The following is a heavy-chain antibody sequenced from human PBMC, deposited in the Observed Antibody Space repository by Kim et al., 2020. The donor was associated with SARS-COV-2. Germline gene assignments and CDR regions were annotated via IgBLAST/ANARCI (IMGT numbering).Heavy chain of an antibody. CDR2: ISGSGGST. CDR3: AKVGLYYYGSGSYYRDLDLNYSMDD. CDR1: GFTFSSYA. D-gene: IGHD3-10*01. V-gene: IGHV3-23*01. Sequence: GGSLRLSCAASGFTFSSYAMSWVRQAPGKGLEWVSAISGSGGSTYYADSVKGRFTIPRDNSKNTLYLQMNSLRAEDTAVYYCAKVGLYYYGSGSYYRDLDLNYSMDDWGQGTTVTVS. J-gene: IGHJ6*02.